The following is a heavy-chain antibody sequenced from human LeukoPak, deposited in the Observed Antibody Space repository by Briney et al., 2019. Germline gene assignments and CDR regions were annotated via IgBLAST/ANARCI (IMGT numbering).Heavy chain of an antibody. D-gene: IGHD3-9*01. Sequence: GGSLRLSCAASGFTFSSYSMNWVRQTPGKGLEWVSCISSSSSYIYYANSVKGRFTISRNNAKNSLYLQMNSLRAEDTVVYYCARDYENLTGSKTRFHYWGQGTLVTVSS. V-gene: IGHV3-21*01. CDR3: ARDYENLTGSKTRFHY. J-gene: IGHJ4*02. CDR2: ISSSSSYI. CDR1: GFTFSSYS.